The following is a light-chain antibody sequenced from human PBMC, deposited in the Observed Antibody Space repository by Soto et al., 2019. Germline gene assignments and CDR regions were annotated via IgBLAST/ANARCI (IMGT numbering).Light chain of an antibody. CDR1: SGHSNYA. Sequence: QPVLIQSPSASASLGASVKLTCTLSSGHSNYAIAWHQQQPEKGPRYLMKLNSDGSHSKGDGIPDRFSGSSSGAERSLTISSLQSEDEADYYCQTWGTGIVVFGGGTKLTVL. J-gene: IGLJ2*01. V-gene: IGLV4-69*01. CDR3: QTWGTGIVV. CDR2: LNSDGSH.